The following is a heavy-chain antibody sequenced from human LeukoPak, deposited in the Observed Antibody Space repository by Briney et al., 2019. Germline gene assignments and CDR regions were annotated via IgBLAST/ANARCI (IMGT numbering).Heavy chain of an antibody. V-gene: IGHV3-7*03. CDR1: GFAFRDYA. Sequence: GGSLRLSCAASGFAFRDYAMNWVRQAPGKGLEWVANIKQDGSEKQYVDSVKGRFAISRDNAKKSLYLQINTLRAEDTAVYYCVRGPHIAATSYWGQGTLVTVSS. CDR3: VRGPHIAATSY. D-gene: IGHD6-25*01. J-gene: IGHJ4*02. CDR2: IKQDGSEK.